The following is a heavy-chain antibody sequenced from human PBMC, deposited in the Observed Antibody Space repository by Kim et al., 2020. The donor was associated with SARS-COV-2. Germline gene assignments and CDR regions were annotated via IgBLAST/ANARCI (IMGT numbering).Heavy chain of an antibody. D-gene: IGHD3-10*01. CDR3: AGGFGVEGWFDP. Sequence: SVKVSCKASGGTFSSYAITWVRQAPGQGLEWMGRIIPILGVPNYAQKFQGRVTITADTSTSTAYMDLSSLRSEDTAVYYCAGGFGVEGWFDPWGQGTLVTVSS. J-gene: IGHJ5*02. CDR1: GGTFSSYA. V-gene: IGHV1-69*04. CDR2: IIPILGVP.